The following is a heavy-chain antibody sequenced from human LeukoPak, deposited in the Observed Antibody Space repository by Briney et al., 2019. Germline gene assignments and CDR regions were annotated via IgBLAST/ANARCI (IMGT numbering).Heavy chain of an antibody. CDR2: IYYSGST. CDR1: GGSISSYY. CDR3: ARESAVGSAYFDY. D-gene: IGHD1-26*01. V-gene: IGHV4-59*12. Sequence: SETLSLTCTVSGGSISSYYWSWIRQPPGKGLEWIGYIYYSGSTNYNPSLKSRVTISVDTSKNQFSLKLSSVTAADTAVYYCARESAVGSAYFDYWGQGSLVTVSS. J-gene: IGHJ4*02.